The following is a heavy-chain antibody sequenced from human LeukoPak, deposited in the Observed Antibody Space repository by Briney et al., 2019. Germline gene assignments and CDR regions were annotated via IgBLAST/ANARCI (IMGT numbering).Heavy chain of an antibody. D-gene: IGHD2-15*01. CDR2: ISYDGSNK. CDR1: EFTFINYG. J-gene: IGHJ4*02. V-gene: IGHV3-30*18. CDR3: AKTVSVAAAPGDY. Sequence: GGSLRLSCAASEFTFINYGMYWVRQAPGKGLEWVAVISYDGSNKYYADSVKGRFTISRDNSKNTLYLQMNSLRAEDTAVYYCAKTVSVAAAPGDYWGQGTLVTVSS.